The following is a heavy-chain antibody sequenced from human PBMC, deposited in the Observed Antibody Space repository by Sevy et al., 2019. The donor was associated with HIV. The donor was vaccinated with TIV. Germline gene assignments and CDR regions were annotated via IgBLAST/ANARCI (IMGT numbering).Heavy chain of an antibody. Sequence: GGSLRLSCAASGFTLSSFGMPWVRQAPGKGLEWVALIWYDGSSKYYADSVKGRFTISRDNSKNTLYLQMNSLRAEDTAVYYCASGAYYYASRTENFDYWGQGTLVTVSS. CDR1: GFTLSSFG. V-gene: IGHV3-33*01. CDR2: IWYDGSSK. J-gene: IGHJ4*02. D-gene: IGHD3-10*01. CDR3: ASGAYYYASRTENFDY.